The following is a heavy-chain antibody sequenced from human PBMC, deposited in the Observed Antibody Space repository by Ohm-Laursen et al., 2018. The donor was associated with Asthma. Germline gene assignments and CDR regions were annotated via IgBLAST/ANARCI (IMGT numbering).Heavy chain of an antibody. Sequence: SLRLSCTASGFTFSDYGMYWVRQAPGKGLEWVAFISYDGNNKLYADSVKGRFTISRDSSKNTVYLQMNRLRVEDTAIYYCARDSGMAVVVDAFDLWGQGTMVTVSS. V-gene: IGHV3-30*03. CDR1: GFTFSDYG. D-gene: IGHD6-19*01. J-gene: IGHJ3*01. CDR2: ISYDGNNK. CDR3: ARDSGMAVVVDAFDL.